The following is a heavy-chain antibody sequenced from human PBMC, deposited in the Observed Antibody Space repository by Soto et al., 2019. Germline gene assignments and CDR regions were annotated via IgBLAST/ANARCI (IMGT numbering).Heavy chain of an antibody. J-gene: IGHJ4*02. CDR1: GYSFTTYW. V-gene: IGHV5-51*01. CDR3: ARPGSSSFDS. Sequence: GESRKSSCKASGYSFTTYWIGWVRQMPGKGLEWMGIINPRDSDTRYSPSFQGQVTISADKSINTAYLQWSSLKASDTAMYYCARPGSSSFDSWGRRPLVTFST. CDR2: INPRDSDT. D-gene: IGHD6-6*01.